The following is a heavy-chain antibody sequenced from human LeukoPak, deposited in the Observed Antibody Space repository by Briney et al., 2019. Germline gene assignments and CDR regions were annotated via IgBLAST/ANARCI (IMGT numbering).Heavy chain of an antibody. J-gene: IGHJ1*01. Sequence: GGSLRLPCAASGFTFSSYAMSWVRQAPGKGLEWLSANSGSGGSTYYADSVKGRFTISRDNSKNTLYLQMNSLRAEDTAVYFCAKTIYYYDSTGYYYFQHWGQGTLVTVSS. V-gene: IGHV3-23*01. CDR2: NSGSGGST. CDR1: GFTFSSYA. D-gene: IGHD3-22*01. CDR3: AKTIYYYDSTGYYYFQH.